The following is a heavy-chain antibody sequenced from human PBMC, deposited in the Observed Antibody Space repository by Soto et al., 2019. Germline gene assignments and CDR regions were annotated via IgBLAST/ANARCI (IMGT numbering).Heavy chain of an antibody. J-gene: IGHJ6*03. CDR2: IYYSGST. Sequence: QVQLQESGPGLVKPSETLSLTCTVSGGSISSYYWSWIRQPPGKGLEWIGYIYYSGSTNYNPSLKSRVTISVDTSKNQFSLKLSSGTAADTAVYYCAAKLWFGELSRDYYYYYMDVWGKGTTVTVSS. V-gene: IGHV4-59*08. CDR1: GGSISSYY. CDR3: AAKLWFGELSRDYYYYYMDV. D-gene: IGHD3-10*01.